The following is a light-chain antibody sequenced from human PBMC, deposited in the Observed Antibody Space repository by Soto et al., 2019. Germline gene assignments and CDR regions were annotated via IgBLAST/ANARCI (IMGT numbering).Light chain of an antibody. V-gene: IGKV3-11*01. CDR3: QQRYNWWT. J-gene: IGKJ1*01. CDR2: DAS. CDR1: QSVSSY. Sequence: EIVLTQSPATLSLSPEERATLSCRASQSVSSYLAWYQQKPGQAPRLLIYDASNRATGIPARFSGSGSGTDFTLTISSLEPEDFAVYYCQQRYNWWTFGQGTKADI.